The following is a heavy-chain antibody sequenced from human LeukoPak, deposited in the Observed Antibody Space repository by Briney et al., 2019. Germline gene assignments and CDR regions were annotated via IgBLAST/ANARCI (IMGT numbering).Heavy chain of an antibody. CDR3: ARDEGDSGSYLVDY. J-gene: IGHJ4*02. V-gene: IGHV1-2*06. D-gene: IGHD1-26*01. CDR1: GYTFTGYH. CDR2: INPNSGDT. Sequence: ASVKVSCKASGYTFTGYHIHWVRQAPGQGLEWMGRINPNSGDTNYAQKFQGRVTMTRDTSISTAYMELRSLRSDDTAVYYCARDEGDSGSYLVDYWGQGTLVTVSS.